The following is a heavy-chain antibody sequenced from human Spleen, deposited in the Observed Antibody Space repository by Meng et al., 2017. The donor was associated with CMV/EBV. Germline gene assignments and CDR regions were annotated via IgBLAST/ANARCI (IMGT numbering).Heavy chain of an antibody. V-gene: IGHV3-48*04. CDR2: ISSGSSTE. CDR1: GFTFRTYS. J-gene: IGHJ6*02. CDR3: TRDCSSTSCYRGYYGMDV. Sequence: GESLKISCVASGFTFRTYSMNWVRQAPGKGLEWVSYISSGSSTEYYADSVRGRFTISRDNAKNSLYLQMNSLRAEDTAVYYCTRDCSSTSCYRGYYGMDVWGQGTTVTVSS. D-gene: IGHD2-2*01.